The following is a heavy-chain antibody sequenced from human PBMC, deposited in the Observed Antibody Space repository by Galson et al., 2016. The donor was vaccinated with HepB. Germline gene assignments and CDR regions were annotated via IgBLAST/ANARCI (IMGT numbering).Heavy chain of an antibody. CDR3: ARMWSGDRASVFDF. CDR1: GFSLTTSSMC. J-gene: IGHJ4*02. CDR2: IDWDDDK. V-gene: IGHV2-70*01. D-gene: IGHD3-10*01. Sequence: PALVKPTQTLTLTCSFSGFSLTTSSMCVSWIRQTPGKALEWLALIDWDDDKYYSTSLRARLTISKDTSKSQVVLTMTNMDPVDTATYYCARMWSGDRASVFDFWGQGTLVTVSS.